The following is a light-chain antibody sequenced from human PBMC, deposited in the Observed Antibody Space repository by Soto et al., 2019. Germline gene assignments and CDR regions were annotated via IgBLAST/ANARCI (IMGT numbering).Light chain of an antibody. CDR2: GSS. Sequence: EIVLTQSPGTLSLSPGERATLSCRASQSVSSNYLTWYQQKPGQAPGLLIYGSSRRAAGIPDRFSGGRSGTHFSLTISRLEPDDFAVYFCQQYGSSPRTFGQGDKVEIK. V-gene: IGKV3-20*01. CDR1: QSVSSNY. J-gene: IGKJ1*01. CDR3: QQYGSSPRT.